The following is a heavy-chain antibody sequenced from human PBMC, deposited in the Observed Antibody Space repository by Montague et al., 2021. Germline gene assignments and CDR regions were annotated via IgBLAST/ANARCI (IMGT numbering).Heavy chain of an antibody. J-gene: IGHJ5*02. CDR3: ARAFGSSWQGTFNWFDP. D-gene: IGHD6-13*01. V-gene: IGHV1-8*01. CDR1: GYTFTSYD. CDR2: MNPNSGIT. Sequence: SVRVSCKASGYTFTSYDINWVRQATGQGLEWMGWMNPNSGITGYAQKSQGRVTMTRNTSISTAYMELSLRSEDTAVYYCARAFGSSWQGTFNWFDPWGQGTLVTVSS.